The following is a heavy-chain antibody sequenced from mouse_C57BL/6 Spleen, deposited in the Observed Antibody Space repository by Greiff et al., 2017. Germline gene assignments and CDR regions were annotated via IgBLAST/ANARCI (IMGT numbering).Heavy chain of an antibody. CDR1: GYAFSSSW. D-gene: IGHD1-1*01. V-gene: IGHV1-82*01. Sequence: VQLQQSGPELVKPGASVKISCKASGYAFSSSWMNWVKQRPGKGLEWIGRIYPGDGDTNYNGKFKGKATLTADKSSSTAYMQLSSLTSEDSAVXFCARRGFILDYWGQGTTLTVSS. CDR2: IYPGDGDT. CDR3: ARRGFILDY. J-gene: IGHJ2*01.